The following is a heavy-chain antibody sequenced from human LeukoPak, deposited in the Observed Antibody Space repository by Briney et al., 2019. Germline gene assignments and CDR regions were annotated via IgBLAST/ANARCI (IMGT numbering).Heavy chain of an antibody. CDR1: GGALRGFY. CDR3: ARAITMIVRDAFDI. Sequence: LETPFLPCAVYGGALRGFYWSWIRQPPGEGAGGIGEINHSGSTNYNPSLKSRVTISVDTSKNQFSLKLSSVTAADTAVYYCARAITMIVRDAFDIWGQGTMVTVSS. CDR2: INHSGST. J-gene: IGHJ3*02. V-gene: IGHV4-34*01. D-gene: IGHD3-22*01.